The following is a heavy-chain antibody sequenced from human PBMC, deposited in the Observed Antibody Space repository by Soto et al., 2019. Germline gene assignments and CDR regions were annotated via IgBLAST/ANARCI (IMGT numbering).Heavy chain of an antibody. CDR2: IIPIFGTA. J-gene: IGHJ6*02. Sequence: QVQLVQSGAEVKKPGSSVKVSCKASGGTFSSYAISWARQAPGQGHEWMGGIIPIFGTANYAQKFQGRVTITADESTSTDYMELSSLRSEDTAVYYCARSRGVTMVRGVIPPYYYYGMDVWGQGTTVTVSS. CDR1: GGTFSSYA. V-gene: IGHV1-69*01. D-gene: IGHD3-10*01. CDR3: ARSRGVTMVRGVIPPYYYYGMDV.